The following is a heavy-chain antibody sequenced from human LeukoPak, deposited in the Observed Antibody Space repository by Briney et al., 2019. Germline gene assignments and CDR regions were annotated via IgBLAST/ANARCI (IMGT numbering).Heavy chain of an antibody. CDR1: GFTFRNYG. D-gene: IGHD6-19*01. J-gene: IGHJ4*02. CDR2: ISSSGSTI. CDR3: ARVYSSGWSY. Sequence: GGSLRLSCAASGFTFRNYGMQWVRQAPGKGLEWVSYISSSGSTIYYADSVKGRFTISRDNAKKSLYLQMNSLRAEDTAVYYCARVYSSGWSYWGQGTLVTVSS. V-gene: IGHV3-48*04.